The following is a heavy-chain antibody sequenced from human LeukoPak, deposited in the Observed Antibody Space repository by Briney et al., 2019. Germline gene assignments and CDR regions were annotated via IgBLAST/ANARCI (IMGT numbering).Heavy chain of an antibody. J-gene: IGHJ3*02. V-gene: IGHV3-23*01. D-gene: IGHD3-22*01. CDR1: KFIFSEYA. Sequence: GGSLRLSCAASKFIFSEYAMDWVRRAPGKGLEWVAAIGASGSSTYYAASVEGRFTISRDNSKETLYLQMDSLRADDTAVYFCAKSPYYDSSGDAFEIWGQGTLVTVSS. CDR3: AKSPYYDSSGDAFEI. CDR2: IGASGSST.